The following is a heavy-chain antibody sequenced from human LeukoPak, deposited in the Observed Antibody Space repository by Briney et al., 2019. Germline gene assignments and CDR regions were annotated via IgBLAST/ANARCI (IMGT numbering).Heavy chain of an antibody. J-gene: IGHJ4*02. Sequence: GGSLRLSCAASGFTFSSYSMNWVRQAPGKGLEWVSSISSSSSYVYYADSVKGRFTISRDNAKNSLYLQMNSLRAEDTAVYYCARDLVSVAAADYYFDYWGQGTLVTVSS. V-gene: IGHV3-21*01. CDR3: ARDLVSVAAADYYFDY. CDR2: ISSSSSYV. D-gene: IGHD6-13*01. CDR1: GFTFSSYS.